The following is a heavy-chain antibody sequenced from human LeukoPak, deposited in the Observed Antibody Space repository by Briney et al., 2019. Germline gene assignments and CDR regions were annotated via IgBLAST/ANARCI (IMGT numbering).Heavy chain of an antibody. CDR3: ARDYGSGYFDY. CDR1: GGSISSHY. V-gene: IGHV4-59*11. Sequence: SETLSLTCTVSGGSISSHYWSWIRQPPGKGLEWIGYIYYSGSTNYNPSLKSRVTISVDTSKNQFSLKLSSVTAADTAVYYCARDYGSGYFDYWGQGTLVTVSS. CDR2: IYYSGST. D-gene: IGHD3-22*01. J-gene: IGHJ4*02.